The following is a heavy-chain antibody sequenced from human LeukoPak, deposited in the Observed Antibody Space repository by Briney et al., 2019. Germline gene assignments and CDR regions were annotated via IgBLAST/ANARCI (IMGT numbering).Heavy chain of an antibody. CDR3: ARDVPMIGGDPASAFDV. D-gene: IGHD3-22*01. V-gene: IGHV1-18*01. CDR2: IRGYNGNT. Sequence: ASVKVSCKASGYSFITYAISWVRQAPGQGLEWMGWIRGYNGNTNYARKVQGRVSMTTDTSTSTAYMELRSLRSDVRAVYYGARDVPMIGGDPASAFDVGGQGTMVTVSS. J-gene: IGHJ3*01. CDR1: GYSFITYA.